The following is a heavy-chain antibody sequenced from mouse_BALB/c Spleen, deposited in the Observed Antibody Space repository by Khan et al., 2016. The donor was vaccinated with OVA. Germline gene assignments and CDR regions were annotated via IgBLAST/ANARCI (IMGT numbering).Heavy chain of an antibody. CDR3: ARQPYYHYNIMDY. J-gene: IGHJ4*01. V-gene: IGHV2-6-1*01. CDR2: IWSDGST. Sequence: QVQLKHSGPGLVAPSQSLSITCTISGFSLTNYGVHWVRQPPGKGLEWLVVIWSDGSTTYNSALKSRLTISKDNSKSQVFLKMNSLQTDDTAMYFCARQPYYHYNIMDYWGQGTPVTVSS. CDR1: GFSLTNYG. D-gene: IGHD2-10*01.